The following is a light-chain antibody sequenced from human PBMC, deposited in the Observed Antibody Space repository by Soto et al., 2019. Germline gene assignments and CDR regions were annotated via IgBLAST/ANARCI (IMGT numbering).Light chain of an antibody. CDR1: QSISSY. Sequence: IQRNQSASSLPAPLGDRVTITGRASQSISSYLNWYQQTPGKATKLLLYAASSLQSAVPSRFSGSGSWTYFTRTIGRLRPEDFATDYGPQSYSTPRGETFGQGTKVDIK. CDR3: PQSYSTPRGET. V-gene: IGKV1-39*01. CDR2: AAS. J-gene: IGKJ1*01.